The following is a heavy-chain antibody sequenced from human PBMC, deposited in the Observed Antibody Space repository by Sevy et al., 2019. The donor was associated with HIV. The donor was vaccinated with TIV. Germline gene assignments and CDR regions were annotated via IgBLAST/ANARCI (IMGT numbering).Heavy chain of an antibody. CDR2: INPRGGST. V-gene: IGHV1-46*01. D-gene: IGHD3-10*01. CDR1: GYTFTGYY. J-gene: IGHJ4*02. Sequence: ASLKVSCKASGYTFTGYYMNWVRQAPGQGLEWMGIINPRGGSTSYAQKFQGRLTMTRETSTRTVYMELTSLRSDDTAVYFCARGYGDLRFWGQGTLVTVSS. CDR3: ARGYGDLRF.